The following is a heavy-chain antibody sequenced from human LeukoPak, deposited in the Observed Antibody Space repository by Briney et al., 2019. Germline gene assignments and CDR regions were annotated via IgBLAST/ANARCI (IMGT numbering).Heavy chain of an antibody. CDR2: IIPIFGTA. J-gene: IGHJ4*02. CDR3: ARAPDIAARQYYFDY. Sequence: SVKVSCKAPGGTFSSYAISWVRQAPGQGLEWMGRIIPIFGTANYAQKFQGRVTITTDESTSTAYMELSSLRSEDTAVYYCARAPDIAARQYYFDYWGQGTLVTVSS. V-gene: IGHV1-69*05. D-gene: IGHD6-6*01. CDR1: GGTFSSYA.